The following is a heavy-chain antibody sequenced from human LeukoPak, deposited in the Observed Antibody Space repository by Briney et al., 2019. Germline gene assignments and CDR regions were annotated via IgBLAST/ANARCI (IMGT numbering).Heavy chain of an antibody. CDR2: ISSNGDNT. CDR3: VRGTGY. Sequence: GGSLRLSCSVSGFTFSTYVTHWVRQAPGKGLEYVSAISSNGDNTYYADSVKGRFTISRDNSKNTLYLQMSSLRADDTAVYYCVRGTGYWGRGTLVTVSS. CDR1: GFTFSTYV. V-gene: IGHV3-64D*06. J-gene: IGHJ4*02.